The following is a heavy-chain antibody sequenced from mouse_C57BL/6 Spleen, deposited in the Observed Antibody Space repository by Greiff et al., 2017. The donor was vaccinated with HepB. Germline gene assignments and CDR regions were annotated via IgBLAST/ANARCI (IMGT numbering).Heavy chain of an antibody. CDR1: GYSITSGYY. J-gene: IGHJ2*01. Sequence: EVQRVESGPGLVKPSQSLSLTCSVTGYSITSGYYWNWIRQFPGNKLEWMGYISYDGSNNYNPSLKNRISITRDTSKNQFFLKLNSVTTEDTATYYCAREGPDLDYWGQGTTLTVSS. CDR3: AREGPDLDY. V-gene: IGHV3-6*01. CDR2: ISYDGSN.